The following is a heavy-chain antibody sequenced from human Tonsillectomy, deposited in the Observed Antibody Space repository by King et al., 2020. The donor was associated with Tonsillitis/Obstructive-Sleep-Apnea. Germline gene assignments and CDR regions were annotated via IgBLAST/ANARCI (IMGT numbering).Heavy chain of an antibody. V-gene: IGHV3-23*04. Sequence: VQLVESGGGLVQPGGSLRLSCAASGFTFSNYGMSWVRQAPGKGLEWVSGTSGSGGSTYYADSVKGRFTISRDNSKNTLYLQMNRLRAEDTAVYYCAKDRRYYDSSAYYYSDYWGQGTLVTVSS. CDR3: AKDRRYYDSSAYYYSDY. J-gene: IGHJ4*02. D-gene: IGHD3-22*01. CDR1: GFTFSNYG. CDR2: TSGSGGST.